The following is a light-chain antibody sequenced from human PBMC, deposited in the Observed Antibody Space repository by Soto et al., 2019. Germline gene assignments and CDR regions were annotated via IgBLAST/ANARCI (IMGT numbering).Light chain of an antibody. Sequence: IQLTQSPSSLSASVGDRVTITCRASLGISSFLAWYQQKPGKAPQLLISTASTLQSGVPSRFIGSGSGTEFTLTISRLEPEDSGTYYCQQLRSYPFTFGQGTRLEIK. J-gene: IGKJ5*01. CDR3: QQLRSYPFT. CDR2: TAS. V-gene: IGKV1-9*01. CDR1: LGISSF.